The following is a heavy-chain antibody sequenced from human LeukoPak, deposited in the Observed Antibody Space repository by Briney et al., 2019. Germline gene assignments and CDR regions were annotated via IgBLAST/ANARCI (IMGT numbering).Heavy chain of an antibody. V-gene: IGHV3-23*01. CDR2: ISGSGGST. D-gene: IGHD1-26*01. Sequence: GGSLRLSCAASGFTFSSYAMSWVRQAPGKGLEWVSAISGSGGSTYYADSVKGRFTISRVNSKNTLYLQMNSLRAEDTAVYYLGKVPGGGLLEVAFDIWGQGKMGTVSS. J-gene: IGHJ3*02. CDR3: GKVPGGGLLEVAFDI. CDR1: GFTFSSYA.